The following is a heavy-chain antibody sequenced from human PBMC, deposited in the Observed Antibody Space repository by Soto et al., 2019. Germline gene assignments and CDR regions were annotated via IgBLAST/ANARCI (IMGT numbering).Heavy chain of an antibody. V-gene: IGHV3-23*01. D-gene: IGHD4-17*01. Sequence: GGSLRLSCAASGFTFSSYAMSWVRQAPGKGLEWVSAISGSGGSTYYADSVKGRFTISRDNSKNTLYLQMNSLRAEDKAVYYCAKISDYGDYVSSHTYYYYYYMDVWGKGTTVTVSS. CDR2: ISGSGGST. CDR1: GFTFSSYA. J-gene: IGHJ6*03. CDR3: AKISDYGDYVSSHTYYYYYYMDV.